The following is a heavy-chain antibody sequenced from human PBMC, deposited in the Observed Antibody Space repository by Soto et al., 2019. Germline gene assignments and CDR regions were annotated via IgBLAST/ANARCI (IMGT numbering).Heavy chain of an antibody. CDR2: IYYGGSI. Sequence: QVQLQESGPGLVKPSGTLSLTCSVSGVSVTSKNWWTWVRQSPGKGLEWIGEIYYGGSINYNPSRKSRATTSLDKSKNLFSLNLTSMTAADTAVYFCASEVSEEHLTFNFMFYGLDVWGQGTTVTVSS. CDR3: ASEVSEEHLTFNFMFYGLDV. CDR1: GVSVTSKNW. V-gene: IGHV4-4*02. J-gene: IGHJ6*02. D-gene: IGHD3-9*01.